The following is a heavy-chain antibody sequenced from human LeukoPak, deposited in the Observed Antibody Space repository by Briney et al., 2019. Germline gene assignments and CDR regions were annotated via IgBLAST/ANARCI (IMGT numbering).Heavy chain of an antibody. D-gene: IGHD4/OR15-4a*01. V-gene: IGHV4-31*03. CDR2: IPYSGTT. J-gene: IGHJ3*02. Sequence: PSETLSLTCTVSGDSISSGGDYWSWIRQHPGKGLEWIGYIPYSGTTYYNPSLKSRITISLVTSKNQFSLELSSVTAADTAVYYCARAAWRGTNSRDAFDIWGLGTVVTVSS. CDR3: ARAAWRGTNSRDAFDI. CDR1: GDSISSGGDY.